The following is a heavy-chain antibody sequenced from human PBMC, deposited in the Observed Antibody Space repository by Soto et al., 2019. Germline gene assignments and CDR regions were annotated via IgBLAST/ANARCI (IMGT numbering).Heavy chain of an antibody. CDR3: ARGGVGYYDFWSGRGKDYYYYGMDV. J-gene: IGHJ6*02. CDR1: GITFSSYA. CDR2: ISSNGGST. Sequence: PGGSLRLSCAAAGITFSSYAMHWVRQAPGKGLEYVSAISSNGGSTYYADSVKGRFTISRDNSKNTLYLQMGSLRAEDMAVYYCARGGVGYYDFWSGRGKDYYYYGMDVWGQGTTVTVSS. V-gene: IGHV3-64*02. D-gene: IGHD3-3*01.